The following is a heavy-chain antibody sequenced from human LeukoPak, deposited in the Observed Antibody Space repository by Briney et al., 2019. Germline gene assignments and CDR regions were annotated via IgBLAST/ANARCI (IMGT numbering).Heavy chain of an antibody. CDR2: IYNGGST. CDR1: GFTVSSNY. J-gene: IGHJ4*02. CDR3: ASNPYDSSGYYYPMDY. Sequence: GGSLRLSCAASGFTVSSNYMSWVRQAPGKGLEWVSVIYNGGSTYYADSVKGRFTISRDNSKNTLYLQMNSLRAEDTAVYYCASNPYDSSGYYYPMDYWGQGTLVTVSS. V-gene: IGHV3-53*01. D-gene: IGHD3-22*01.